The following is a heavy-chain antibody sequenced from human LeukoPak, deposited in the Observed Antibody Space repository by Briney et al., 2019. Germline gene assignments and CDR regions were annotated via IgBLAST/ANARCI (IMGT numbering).Heavy chain of an antibody. CDR1: GFTVSSNY. CDR3: ARVGGH. CDR2: IYSGGST. J-gene: IGHJ4*02. Sequence: GGSLRLSCAASGFTVSSNYMNWVRQAPGKGLESVSVIYSGGSTYYADSVRGRFTISRDNAKNTLYLQMNSLRVEDTAVYYCARVGGHWGQGTLVTVSS. V-gene: IGHV3-53*01. D-gene: IGHD3-10*01.